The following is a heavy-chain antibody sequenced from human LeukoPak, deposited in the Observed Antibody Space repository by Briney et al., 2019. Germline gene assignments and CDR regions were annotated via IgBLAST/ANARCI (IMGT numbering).Heavy chain of an antibody. J-gene: IGHJ4*02. D-gene: IGHD3-22*01. CDR2: VYKSGGT. V-gene: IGHV4-34*01. CDR1: GGSHTPYY. CDR3: ATLGGLYYESHGYPDFDH. Sequence: PSEPLSLTCTVSGGSHTPYYWSWIRQPPGGGRAWLGEVYKSGGTNSNPSLQSRVTISVEKFKSPFSLGVTSVTAADTAIYYCATLGGLYYESHGYPDFDHSGQGTLVSVSP.